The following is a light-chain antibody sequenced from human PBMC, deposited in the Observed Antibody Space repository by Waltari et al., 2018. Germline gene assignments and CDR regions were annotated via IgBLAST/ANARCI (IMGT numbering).Light chain of an antibody. CDR3: QQYGSTPEGT. J-gene: IGKJ4*02. V-gene: IGKV3-20*01. Sequence: EIVLTQSPGTLSLSLGDRATLSCRASQSVSSSYLAWYQQKPGQAPRLLIYGASSRATGIPDRFSGRGSETDFTLTISRLEPEDFAVYYCQQYGSTPEGTFGGGTKVEIK. CDR1: QSVSSSY. CDR2: GAS.